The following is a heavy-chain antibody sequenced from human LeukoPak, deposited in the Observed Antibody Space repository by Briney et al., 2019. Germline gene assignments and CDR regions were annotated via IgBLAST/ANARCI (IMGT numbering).Heavy chain of an antibody. V-gene: IGHV4-4*07. J-gene: IGHJ4*02. CDR2: IYSTGST. D-gene: IGHD3-10*01. CDR3: AARGQGSSLSYFVY. Sequence: ASETLSLTCTVSGGSISNYYWNWIRQSAGKGLEWIGRIYSTGSTNYNPSLKSRVTMSVDTSKNQFSLKLRSVTAADTAVYYCAARGQGSSLSYFVYWGQGTLVTVSS. CDR1: GGSISNYY.